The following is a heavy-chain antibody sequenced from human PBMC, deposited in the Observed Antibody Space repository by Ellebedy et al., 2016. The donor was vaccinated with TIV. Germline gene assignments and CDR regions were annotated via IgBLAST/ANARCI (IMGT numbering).Heavy chain of an antibody. Sequence: GGSLRLSXAASGLTFSSEWMSWVRQTPGKGLEWVANIKQDGGETYYVDSVEGRFTISRDNAQNLLHLQMNSLRAEDTAVYYCAKYASGTYWPPYGLNVWGLGTMVTVSS. CDR2: IKQDGGET. D-gene: IGHD1-7*01. CDR1: GLTFSSEW. V-gene: IGHV3-7*03. J-gene: IGHJ6*02. CDR3: AKYASGTYWPPYGLNV.